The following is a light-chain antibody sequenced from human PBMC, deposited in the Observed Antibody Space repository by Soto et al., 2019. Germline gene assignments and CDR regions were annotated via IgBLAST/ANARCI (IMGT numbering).Light chain of an antibody. J-gene: IGKJ2*01. Sequence: EMTQSPSSLSASVGDKVTIACRASQTISNNLNWYQFKPGKAPKLLIYGASNLQGGVPSTFSGSGSGTDFALTIPSLQPEDSATYFCQQSYGPPYPFGLGTKLEIK. CDR3: QQSYGPPYP. CDR1: QTISNN. CDR2: GAS. V-gene: IGKV1-39*01.